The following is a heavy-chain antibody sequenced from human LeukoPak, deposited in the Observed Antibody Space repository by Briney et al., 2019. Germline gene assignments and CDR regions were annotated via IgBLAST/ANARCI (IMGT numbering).Heavy chain of an antibody. D-gene: IGHD2-15*01. V-gene: IGHV1-46*01. Sequence: ASVKVSCKASGYTFTSYYMHWVRQAPGQGLEWMGIINPSGGSTSYAQKFQGRVTMTRDTSTSTAYMELRSLRSDDTAVYYCARVQRDTVGDYWGQGTLVTVSS. CDR3: ARVQRDTVGDY. J-gene: IGHJ4*02. CDR1: GYTFTSYY. CDR2: INPSGGST.